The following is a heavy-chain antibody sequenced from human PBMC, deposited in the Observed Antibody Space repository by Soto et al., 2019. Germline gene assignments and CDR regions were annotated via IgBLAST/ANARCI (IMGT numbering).Heavy chain of an antibody. CDR3: AKSAPGYCSSTSCPFDY. CDR1: GFTFSSYA. V-gene: IGHV3-23*01. J-gene: IGHJ4*02. D-gene: IGHD2-2*01. CDR2: ISGSGGST. Sequence: GGSLRLSCAASGFTFSSYAMSWVRQAPGKGLEWVSAISGSGGSTYYADSVKGRFTISRDNSKNTLYLQMNSLRAEDTAVYYCAKSAPGYCSSTSCPFDYWGQGTLVTVSS.